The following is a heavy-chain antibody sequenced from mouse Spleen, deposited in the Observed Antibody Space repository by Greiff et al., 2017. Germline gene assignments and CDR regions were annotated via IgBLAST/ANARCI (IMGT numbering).Heavy chain of an antibody. V-gene: IGHV1-42*01. CDR3: ASPDYYGSSPFAY. CDR1: GYSFTGYY. J-gene: IGHJ3*01. CDR2: INPSTGGT. D-gene: IGHD1-1*01. Sequence: EVQLQQSGPELVKPGASVKISCKASGYSFTGYYMNWVKQSPEKSLEWIGEINPSTGGTTYNQKFKAKATLTVDKSSSTAYMQLKSLTSEDSAVYYCASPDYYGSSPFAYWGQGTLVTVSA.